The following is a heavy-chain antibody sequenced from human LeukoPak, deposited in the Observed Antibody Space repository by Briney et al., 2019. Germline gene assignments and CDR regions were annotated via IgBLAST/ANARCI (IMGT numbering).Heavy chain of an antibody. J-gene: IGHJ6*02. CDR1: GGSINSYY. CDR3: ARDRSGGSDGVDV. CDR2: IYTSGST. V-gene: IGHV4-4*07. D-gene: IGHD2-15*01. Sequence: NPSETLSLTCTVSGGSINSYYWSWIRQPAGKGLEWIGHIYTSGSTNYNPSLKSRVTMSVDTSKNQFSLKLSSVTAADTAVYYCARDRSGGSDGVDVWGQGTTVTVSS.